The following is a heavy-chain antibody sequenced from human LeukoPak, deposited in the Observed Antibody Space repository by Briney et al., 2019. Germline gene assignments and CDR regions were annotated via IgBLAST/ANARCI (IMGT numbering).Heavy chain of an antibody. CDR3: VRVNYRPGSFSSWFDP. CDR1: GGSINGFY. J-gene: IGHJ5*02. Sequence: PSETLSLTCTVSGGSINGFYWSWIRQPPGKGLEWIGYISAEGYSNYQLSLKSRVTISIDTSENQFSLRLSSVTATDTALYDCVRVNYRPGSFSSWFDPWGQGTLVTVSS. CDR2: ISAEGYS. V-gene: IGHV4-4*08. D-gene: IGHD3-10*01.